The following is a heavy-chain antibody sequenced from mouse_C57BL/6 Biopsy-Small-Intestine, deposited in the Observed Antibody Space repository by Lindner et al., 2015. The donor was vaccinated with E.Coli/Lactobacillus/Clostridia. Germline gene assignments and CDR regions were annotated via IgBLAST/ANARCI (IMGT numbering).Heavy chain of an antibody. CDR3: ARGEGDVRYAMDY. D-gene: IGHD3-3*01. CDR1: GYTFTDYN. J-gene: IGHJ4*01. Sequence: EVQLQESGPELVKPGASVKIPCKASGYTFTDYNMDWVKQSHGKSLEWIGNINPNSGGTVYNQKFKDKATLTVDKSSSTAYMELRSLTSKDTAVYYCARGEGDVRYAMDYWGQGTSVTVSS. CDR2: INPNSGGT. V-gene: IGHV1-18*01.